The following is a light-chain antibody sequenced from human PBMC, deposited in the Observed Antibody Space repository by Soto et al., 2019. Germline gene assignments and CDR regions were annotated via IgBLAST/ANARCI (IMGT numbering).Light chain of an antibody. Sequence: EIVMTQSPATLSVSPGEGATLSCRASHSIRSNLAWYQQKPGQAPRLLIYDASTRATDIPARFSGSGSGTEFTLTIGSLQSEDFAVYYCQQYNNWPLTFDGGTKVEIK. CDR1: HSIRSN. CDR2: DAS. CDR3: QQYNNWPLT. V-gene: IGKV3-15*01. J-gene: IGKJ4*01.